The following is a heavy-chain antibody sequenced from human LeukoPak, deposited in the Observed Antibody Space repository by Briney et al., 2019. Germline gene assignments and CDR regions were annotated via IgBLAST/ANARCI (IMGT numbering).Heavy chain of an antibody. CDR3: ARGPYSTSWYLEIDY. CDR1: GFTFSGYS. D-gene: IGHD6-13*01. V-gene: IGHV3-21*01. J-gene: IGHJ4*02. CDR2: ISSSRSYI. Sequence: PGGSLRLSCAASGFTFSGYSMNWVRQGPGKGLEWVASISSSRSYIYYADSLKGRFTISRDNAKNSLYLEMNSLRAEDTAVYYCARGPYSTSWYLEIDYWGQGTLVTVSS.